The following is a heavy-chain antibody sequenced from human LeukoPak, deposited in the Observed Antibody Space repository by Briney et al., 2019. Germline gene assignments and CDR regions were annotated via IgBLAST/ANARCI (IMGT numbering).Heavy chain of an antibody. V-gene: IGHV3-53*01. CDR2: IYSGGST. CDR1: GFTVSSNY. CDR3: AKDFKYYDLWSGQDY. J-gene: IGHJ4*02. D-gene: IGHD3-3*01. Sequence: GGSLRLSCAASGFTVSSNYMSWVRQAPGKGLEWVSVIYSGGSTYYAGSVKGRFTISRDNSKNTLYLQMNSLRAEDTAVYYCAKDFKYYDLWSGQDYWGQGTLVTVSS.